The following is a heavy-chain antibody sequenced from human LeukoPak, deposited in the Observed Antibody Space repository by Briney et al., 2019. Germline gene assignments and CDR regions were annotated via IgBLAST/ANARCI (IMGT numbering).Heavy chain of an antibody. V-gene: IGHV1-18*04. Sequence: ASVKVSCKASGYTFTSYYMHWVRQAPGQGLEWMGWISAYNGNTNYAQKLQGRVTMTTDTSTSTAYMELRSLRSDDTAVYYCARDKTPRRWGKRNWFDPWGQGTLVTVSS. CDR1: GYTFTSYY. J-gene: IGHJ5*02. CDR3: ARDKTPRRWGKRNWFDP. D-gene: IGHD4-23*01. CDR2: ISAYNGNT.